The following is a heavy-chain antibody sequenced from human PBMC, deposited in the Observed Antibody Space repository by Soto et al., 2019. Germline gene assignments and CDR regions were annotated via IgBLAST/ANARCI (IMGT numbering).Heavy chain of an antibody. J-gene: IGHJ4*02. V-gene: IGHV3-74*01. CDR3: ARREATDGVLDF. Sequence: PGGSLRLSCAASGFTFSLYWMHWVRQAPGKGLVWVSRINGDGSATNYADSVKGRFTISRDNAKNTLHLQMNSLRAEDTALYYCARREATDGVLDFWGQGTLVTVSS. CDR1: GFTFSLYW. D-gene: IGHD1-26*01. CDR2: INGDGSAT.